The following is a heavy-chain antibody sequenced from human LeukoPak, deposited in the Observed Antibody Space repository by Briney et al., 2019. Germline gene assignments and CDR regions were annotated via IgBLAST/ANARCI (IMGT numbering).Heavy chain of an antibody. CDR2: INPNSGGT. J-gene: IGHJ4*02. Sequence: ASVKVSCKTSGYTFTGYYMHWVRQAPGQGLEWMGWINPNSGGTNYAQKFQGRVTMTRDTSISTAYMELSRLRSDDTAVYYCARSPFPPYDFWSGLWAYFDYWGQGTLVTVSS. V-gene: IGHV1-2*02. D-gene: IGHD3-3*01. CDR3: ARSPFPPYDFWSGLWAYFDY. CDR1: GYTFTGYY.